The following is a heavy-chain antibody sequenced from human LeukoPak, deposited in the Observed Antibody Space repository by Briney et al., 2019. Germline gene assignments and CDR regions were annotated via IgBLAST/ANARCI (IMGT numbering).Heavy chain of an antibody. CDR1: GGSISSSSYY. CDR3: ARSDGYGLVGI. Sequence: PSETLSLTCTVSGGSISSSSYYWGWIRQPPWKGLEWIGSIYYSGSTHYNPSLKSRVTISVDTSKNQFSLKLSSVTAADTAVYYCARSDGYGLVGIWGQGTMVTVSS. CDR2: IYYSGST. J-gene: IGHJ3*02. V-gene: IGHV4-39*01. D-gene: IGHD3-10*01.